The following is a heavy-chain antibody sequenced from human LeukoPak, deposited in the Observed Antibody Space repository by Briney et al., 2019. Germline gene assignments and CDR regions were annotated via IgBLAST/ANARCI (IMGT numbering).Heavy chain of an antibody. CDR1: GYTFTGYY. V-gene: IGHV1-2*02. D-gene: IGHD4-17*01. CDR2: INPNSGVA. Sequence: ASVKVSCKASGYTFTGYYMHWVRQAPGQGLEWMGWINPNSGVADYAQKFQGRVTMTRDTSISTAYMEVSSLRSDDTAVYYCARDFGRAYGDKFDYWGQGTLVTVSS. J-gene: IGHJ4*02. CDR3: ARDFGRAYGDKFDY.